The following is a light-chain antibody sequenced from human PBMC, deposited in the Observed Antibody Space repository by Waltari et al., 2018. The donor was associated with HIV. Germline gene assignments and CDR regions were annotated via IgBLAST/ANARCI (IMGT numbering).Light chain of an antibody. V-gene: IGKV1-9*01. J-gene: IGKJ4*01. CDR3: QQRNSFPLT. CDR1: QGVSSS. Sequence: DIQLTQSPSFLSASVGDRVTITCRASQGVSSSLAWYQQKPGKAPKLLIYAASTLQSGVPSRFSGSGAGTEFTLTISSLHPEDSATYYCQQRNSFPLTFGGGTKVEIK. CDR2: AAS.